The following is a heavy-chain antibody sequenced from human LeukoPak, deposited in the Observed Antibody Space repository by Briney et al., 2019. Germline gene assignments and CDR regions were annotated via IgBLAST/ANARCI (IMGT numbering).Heavy chain of an antibody. D-gene: IGHD3-3*01. CDR1: GGSISSYY. Sequence: PSETLSLTCTVSGGSISSYYWSWIRQPPGKGLEWIGEINHSGSTNYNPSLKSRLTISVDTSKNQFSLKLSSVTAADTAVYYCAMRRGFWSGYFDYWGQGTLVTVSS. CDR3: AMRRGFWSGYFDY. CDR2: INHSGST. V-gene: IGHV4-34*01. J-gene: IGHJ4*02.